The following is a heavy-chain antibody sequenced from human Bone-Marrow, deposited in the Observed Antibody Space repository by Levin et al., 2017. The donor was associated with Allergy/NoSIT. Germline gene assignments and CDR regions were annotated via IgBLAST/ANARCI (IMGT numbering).Heavy chain of an antibody. J-gene: IGHJ4*02. CDR3: ATATFDN. V-gene: IGHV3-23*01. CDR1: GFTFSGYV. Sequence: GGSLRLSCLASGFTFSGYVMKWVRQAPGKGLEWVSTINPSGASTYYADSVKGRFTISRDNSKSTLFLRMTSLRAEDTAVYYCATATFDNWGQGALVTVSS. CDR2: INPSGAST.